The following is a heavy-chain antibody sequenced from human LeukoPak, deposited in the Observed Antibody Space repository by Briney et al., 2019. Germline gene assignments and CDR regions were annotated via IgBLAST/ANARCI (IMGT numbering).Heavy chain of an antibody. CDR2: ISAYNGNT. D-gene: IGHD2-2*02. J-gene: IGHJ6*02. CDR1: GYTFTSYG. CDR3: ARDCSSTSCYKVYYYYGMDV. Sequence: GALVKVSCKPSGYTFTSYGISWVRQAPGHGLEGLGWISAYNGNTNYAQKLQGRVTMTTDTSTSTAYMELRSLRSDDTAVYYCARDCSSTSCYKVYYYYGMDVWGQGTTVTVSS. V-gene: IGHV1-18*01.